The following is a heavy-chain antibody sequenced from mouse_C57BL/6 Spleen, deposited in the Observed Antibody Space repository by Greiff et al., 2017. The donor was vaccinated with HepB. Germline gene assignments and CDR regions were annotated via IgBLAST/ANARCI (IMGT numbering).Heavy chain of an antibody. CDR2: IDPSDSYT. CDR3: ARRGTTVHYFDY. Sequence: QVHVKQPGAELVKPGASVKLSCKASGYTFTSYWMQWVKQRPGQGLEWIGEIDPSDSYTNYNQKFKGKATLTVDTSSSTAYMQLSSLTSEDSAVYYCARRGTTVHYFDYWGQGTTLTVSS. V-gene: IGHV1-50*01. D-gene: IGHD1-1*01. J-gene: IGHJ2*01. CDR1: GYTFTSYW.